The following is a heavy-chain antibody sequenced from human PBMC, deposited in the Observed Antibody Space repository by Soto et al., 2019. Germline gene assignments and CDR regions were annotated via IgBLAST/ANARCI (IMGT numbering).Heavy chain of an antibody. J-gene: IGHJ6*02. CDR3: AREGDDILTGYCDYYYYYGMDV. Sequence: PGGSLRISCAASGFTFSSYGMHWVRQAPGKGLEWVAVIWYDGSNKYYADSVKGRFTISRDNSKNTLYLQMNSLRAEDTAVYYCAREGDDILTGYCDYYYYYGMDVWGRGTTVTVSS. CDR2: IWYDGSNK. D-gene: IGHD3-9*01. CDR1: GFTFSSYG. V-gene: IGHV3-33*01.